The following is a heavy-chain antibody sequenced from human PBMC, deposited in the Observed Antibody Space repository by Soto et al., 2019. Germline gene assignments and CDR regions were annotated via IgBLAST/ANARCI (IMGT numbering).Heavy chain of an antibody. Sequence: EVQLVESGGGLVKPGGSLRLSCAASGFTFSSYSMNWVRQAPGKGLEWVSSISSSSSYIYYAYSVKGRFTISRDNAKNSLYLQMNSLRAEDTAVYYCARGLAVALNRFYPWGQGTLVTVSS. J-gene: IGHJ5*02. CDR3: ARGLAVALNRFYP. CDR1: GFTFSSYS. V-gene: IGHV3-21*01. CDR2: ISSSSSYI. D-gene: IGHD6-19*01.